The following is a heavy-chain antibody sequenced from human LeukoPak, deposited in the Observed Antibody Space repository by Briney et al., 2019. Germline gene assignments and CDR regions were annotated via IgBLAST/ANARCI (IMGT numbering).Heavy chain of an antibody. CDR2: IYYSGTT. V-gene: IGHV4-61*01. Sequence: SETLSLTCTVSGDSISSSSFYWSWIRQSPGKGLEWIGHIYYSGTTKYNPSLESRVTMSVDTSKSQFSLKLSSVTAADTAVYYCARVIGYCSSTSCPGGFDPWGQGTLVTVSS. D-gene: IGHD2-2*01. J-gene: IGHJ5*02. CDR1: GDSISSSSFY. CDR3: ARVIGYCSSTSCPGGFDP.